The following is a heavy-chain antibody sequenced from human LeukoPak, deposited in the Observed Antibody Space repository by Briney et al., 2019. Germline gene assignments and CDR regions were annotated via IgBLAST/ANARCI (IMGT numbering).Heavy chain of an antibody. D-gene: IGHD2-2*01. CDR3: ARDAPDGQAAIHSNWFDP. Sequence: ASVKVSCKTSGYTFTSYGISWVRQAPGQGLEWMGWISANNGNTSYAQNLQGRVTMTTDTSTSTAYMELRSLRSDDTAVYYCARDAPDGQAAIHSNWFDPWGQGTLVTVSS. CDR1: GYTFTSYG. J-gene: IGHJ5*02. CDR2: ISANNGNT. V-gene: IGHV1-18*01.